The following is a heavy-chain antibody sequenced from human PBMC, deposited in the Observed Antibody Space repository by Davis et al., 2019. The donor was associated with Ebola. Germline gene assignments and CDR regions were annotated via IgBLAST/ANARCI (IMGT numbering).Heavy chain of an antibody. J-gene: IGHJ4*02. Sequence: GESLKISCAASGFTFSSYGMHWVRQAPGKGLEWVGRSRNKANSYTTEYAASVKARFTISRDDSENSLFLQMNSLEAEDTAVYYCARIRMGSRGDYYFDYWGQGTLVTVSS. CDR1: GFTFSSYG. CDR3: ARIRMGSRGDYYFDY. V-gene: IGHV3-72*01. CDR2: SRNKANSYTT. D-gene: IGHD6-19*01.